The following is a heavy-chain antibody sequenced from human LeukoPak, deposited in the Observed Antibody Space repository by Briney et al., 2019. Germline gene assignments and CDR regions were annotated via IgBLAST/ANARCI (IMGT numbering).Heavy chain of an antibody. D-gene: IGHD1-1*01. CDR2: ISAYNGNT. CDR1: GYTFIGHY. J-gene: IGHJ4*02. Sequence: ASVKVSCKASGYTFIGHYMHWVRQAPGQGLEWMGWISAYNGNTNYAQKLQGRVTMTTDTSTSTAYMELRSLRSDDTAVYYCARVFGQLEPPTIYFDYWGQGTLVTVSS. V-gene: IGHV1-18*04. CDR3: ARVFGQLEPPTIYFDY.